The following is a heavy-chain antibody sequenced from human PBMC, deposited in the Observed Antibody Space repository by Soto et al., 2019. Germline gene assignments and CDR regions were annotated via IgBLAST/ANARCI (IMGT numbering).Heavy chain of an antibody. Sequence: EVQLLESGGGLVQPGRPLRLSCTASGFIFNDYAMHWVRQTPGKGLEWVSGISWSGNSVGYADSVRGRFTTSRDNAENSLYLQMNSLRPEDTAVYYCAKDMKSAAASSSYYLYNGMDVWGQGTTVTVSS. D-gene: IGHD2-2*01. V-gene: IGHV3-9*01. CDR2: ISWSGNSV. CDR3: AKDMKSAAASSSYYLYNGMDV. J-gene: IGHJ6*02. CDR1: GFIFNDYA.